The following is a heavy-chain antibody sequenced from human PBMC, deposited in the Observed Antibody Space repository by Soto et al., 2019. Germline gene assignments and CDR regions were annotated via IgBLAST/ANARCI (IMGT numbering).Heavy chain of an antibody. CDR1: GGTFSSYA. J-gene: IGHJ6*02. Sequence: SVKVSCKASGGTFSSYAISWVRQAPGQGLEWMGGIIPIFGTANYAQKFQGRVTITADESTSTAYMELSSLRSEDTAVYYCASTIFGIYYYGMDVWGQRTTVTVSS. CDR2: IIPIFGTA. D-gene: IGHD3-3*01. CDR3: ASTIFGIYYYGMDV. V-gene: IGHV1-69*13.